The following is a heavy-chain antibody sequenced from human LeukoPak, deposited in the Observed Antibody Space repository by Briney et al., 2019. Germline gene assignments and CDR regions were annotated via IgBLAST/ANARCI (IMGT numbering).Heavy chain of an antibody. CDR1: GGSISSGGYY. D-gene: IGHD3-3*01. CDR3: ARGLRFLDANWFDP. V-gene: IGHV4-31*03. J-gene: IGHJ5*02. Sequence: SGTLSLTCTVSGGSISSGGYYWSWIRQHPGKGLEWIGYIYYSGSTYYNPSLKSRVTISVDTSKNQFSLKLSSVTAADTAVYYCARGLRFLDANWFDPWGQGTLVTVSS. CDR2: IYYSGST.